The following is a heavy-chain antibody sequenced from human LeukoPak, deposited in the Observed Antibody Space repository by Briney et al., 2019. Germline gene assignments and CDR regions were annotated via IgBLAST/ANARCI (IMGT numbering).Heavy chain of an antibody. CDR2: INPYSGGT. CDR1: GYTFTRYY. V-gene: IGHV1-2*02. D-gene: IGHD3-22*01. Sequence: ASVRVSCKASGYTFTRYYLHWVRQAPRQRREWVGGINPYSGGTNYAQNFEGRVTMTRDTPLPTPPMERGALTAVSTPGCYCARSSSGTSNWFGPWGQGTLVTVSS. J-gene: IGHJ5*02. CDR3: ARSSSGTSNWFGP.